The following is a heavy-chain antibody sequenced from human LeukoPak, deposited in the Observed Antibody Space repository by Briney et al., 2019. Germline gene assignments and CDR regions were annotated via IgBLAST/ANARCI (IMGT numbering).Heavy chain of an antibody. CDR3: ARMIFGAQGAFDI. V-gene: IGHV3-30-3*01. CDR2: ISYDESDK. D-gene: IGHD3/OR15-3a*01. CDR1: GFTFRSYA. Sequence: GRSLRLSCGDSGFTFRSYAMHWVRQAPGKGLEWVAVISYDESDKYYADSVKGRFTISRDNSKNTLYLQMNSLRAEDTAVYYCARMIFGAQGAFDIWGQGTMVTVSS. J-gene: IGHJ3*02.